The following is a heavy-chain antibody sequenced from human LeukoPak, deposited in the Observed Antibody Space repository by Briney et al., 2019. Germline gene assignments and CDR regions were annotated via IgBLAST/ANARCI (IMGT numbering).Heavy chain of an antibody. CDR3: VRVGFGYCGGDCYAFDI. V-gene: IGHV1-8*03. Sequence: GASVKVSCKASGYTFTSYDINWVRQATGQGLEWMGWMNPNSGNTGYAQKFQGRVTITRNTSISTAYMEPSSLRSEDTAVYYCVRVGFGYCGGDCYAFDIWGQGTMVTVSS. CDR1: GYTFTSYD. CDR2: MNPNSGNT. D-gene: IGHD2-21*01. J-gene: IGHJ3*02.